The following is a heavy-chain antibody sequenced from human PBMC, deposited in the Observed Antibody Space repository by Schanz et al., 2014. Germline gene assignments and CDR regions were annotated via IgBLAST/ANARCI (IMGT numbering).Heavy chain of an antibody. CDR1: GFSFSRYS. CDR3: VSQTGSPNY. Sequence: EEQLVESGGGLVQPGGSLRLSCAASGFSFSRYSMNWVRQAPGKGLEWISYISSSSSTIYHADSVEGRFTISRDNAKRSLFLQMNSLRVEDTAVYFCVSQTGSPNYWGQGTLVTVSS. J-gene: IGHJ4*02. CDR2: ISSSSSTI. D-gene: IGHD6-13*01. V-gene: IGHV3-48*04.